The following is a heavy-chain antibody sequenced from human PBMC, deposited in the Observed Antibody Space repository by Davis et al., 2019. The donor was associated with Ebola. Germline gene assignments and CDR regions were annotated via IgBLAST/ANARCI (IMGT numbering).Heavy chain of an antibody. CDR3: ARDEVVVAATPGYYGMDV. Sequence: GESLKISCAASGFTFSSYSMNWVRQAPGKGLEWVSSISSSSSYIYYADSVKGRFTISRDNAKNSLYLQMNSLRAEDTAVYYCARDEVVVAATPGYYGMDVWGQGTTVTVSS. CDR1: GFTFSSYS. D-gene: IGHD2-15*01. CDR2: ISSSSSYI. V-gene: IGHV3-21*01. J-gene: IGHJ6*02.